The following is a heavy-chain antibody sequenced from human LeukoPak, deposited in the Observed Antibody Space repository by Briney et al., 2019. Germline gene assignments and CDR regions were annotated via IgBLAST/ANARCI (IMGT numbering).Heavy chain of an antibody. CDR2: IKSDGST. CDR3: ARGSRTIVTTKFARGHYMDV. Sequence: GGSLRLSCAASGFTFSSYWMHWVRQIPGKGLVWVSRIKSDGSTIYADSVKGRFTISRDNAKNTVYLQMNSLRAEDTAVYYSARGSRTIVTTKFARGHYMDVWGKGTTVTISS. V-gene: IGHV3-74*01. J-gene: IGHJ6*03. CDR1: GFTFSSYW. D-gene: IGHD5-12*01.